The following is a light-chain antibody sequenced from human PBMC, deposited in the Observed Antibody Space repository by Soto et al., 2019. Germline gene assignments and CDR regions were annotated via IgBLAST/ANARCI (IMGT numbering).Light chain of an antibody. J-gene: IGLJ1*01. CDR1: SSNIGSNY. CDR3: CSYAGSSTS. Sequence: SVLTQPPSASGTPGQRVTISCSGSSSNIGSNYVYWYQQLPGTAPKLLIYRNNQRPSGVPDRFSGSKSGTSASLAISGLRSEDEADYYSCSYAGSSTSFGTGTKVTVL. V-gene: IGLV1-47*01. CDR2: RNN.